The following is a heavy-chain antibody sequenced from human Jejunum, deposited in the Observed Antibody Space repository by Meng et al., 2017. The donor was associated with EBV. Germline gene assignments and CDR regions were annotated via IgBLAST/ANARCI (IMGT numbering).Heavy chain of an antibody. CDR2: IHHSGST. CDR1: GGSISTDNG. V-gene: IGHV4-4*02. CDR3: ARDRGVEDY. Sequence: HRQGPGPGLVKPSGTLSLPCAVPGGSISTDNGWSWVRQPPGKGLEYIGEIHHSGSTKYNPSLKSRVTISVDKSNNHFSLKLSSVTAADTAVYYCARDRGVEDYWGQGTLVTVSS. D-gene: IGHD5-24*01. J-gene: IGHJ4*02.